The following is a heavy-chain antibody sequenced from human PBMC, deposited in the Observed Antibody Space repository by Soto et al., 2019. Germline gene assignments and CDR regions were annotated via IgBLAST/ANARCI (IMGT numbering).Heavy chain of an antibody. V-gene: IGHV4-31*03. Sequence: SETLSLTCTVSGGSISSGGYYWSWIRQHPGKGLEWIGYIYYGGSTYYNPSLKSRVTISVDTSKNQFSLKLSSVTAADTAVYYCARAIAVAGTYWFDPWGQGTLVTVSS. J-gene: IGHJ5*02. D-gene: IGHD6-19*01. CDR3: ARAIAVAGTYWFDP. CDR1: GGSISSGGYY. CDR2: IYYGGST.